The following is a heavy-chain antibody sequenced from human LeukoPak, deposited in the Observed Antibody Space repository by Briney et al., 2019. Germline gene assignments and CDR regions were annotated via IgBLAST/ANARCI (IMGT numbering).Heavy chain of an antibody. CDR3: ARDQTPIDY. Sequence: KSGGSLRLSCVASGFTFSSYTMTWVRQAPGQGLERVSSITRSSTYIYYADSVKGRFTISRDNANNSLYLHMNRLRGEDTAVYFCARDQTPIDYWGQGTLVTVSS. CDR1: GFTFSSYT. J-gene: IGHJ4*02. V-gene: IGHV3-21*01. CDR2: ITRSSTYI.